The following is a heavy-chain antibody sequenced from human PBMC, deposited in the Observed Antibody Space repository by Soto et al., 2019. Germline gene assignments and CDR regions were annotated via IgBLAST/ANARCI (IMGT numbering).Heavy chain of an antibody. CDR1: GYTFTSYD. CDR3: AREESGGAAAGTGYYYYYGMDV. V-gene: IGHV1-8*01. J-gene: IGHJ6*02. D-gene: IGHD6-13*01. Sequence: GASVKVSCKASGYTFTSYDINWVRQATGQGLEWMGWMNPNSGNTGYAQKFQGRVTMTRNTSISTAYMELSSLRSEDTAVYYCAREESGGAAAGTGYYYYYGMDVWGQGTTVTVSS. CDR2: MNPNSGNT.